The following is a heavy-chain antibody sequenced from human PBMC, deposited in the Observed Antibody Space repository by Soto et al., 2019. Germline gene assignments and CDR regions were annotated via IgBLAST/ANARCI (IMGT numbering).Heavy chain of an antibody. CDR3: ARAPYYDFWSAPDAFDI. Sequence: SPSLSLPCAISGDSVSSNSAAWNWIRQSPSRGLEWLGRTYYRSKWYNDYAVSVKSRITINPDTSKNQFSLQLNSVTPEDTAVYYCARAPYYDFWSAPDAFDIWGQGTMVTVSS. V-gene: IGHV6-1*01. D-gene: IGHD3-3*01. CDR2: TYYRSKWYN. CDR1: GDSVSSNSAA. J-gene: IGHJ3*02.